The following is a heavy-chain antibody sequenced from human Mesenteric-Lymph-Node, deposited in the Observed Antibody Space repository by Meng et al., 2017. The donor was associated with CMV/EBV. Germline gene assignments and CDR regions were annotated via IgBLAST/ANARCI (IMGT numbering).Heavy chain of an antibody. CDR1: GYTFTSYG. Sequence: ASVKVSCKASGYTFTSYGISWVRQAPGQGLEWMGWISAYNGDANYAQKLQGRVTMTTDTSTSKAYMELRSLTSDDTATYYCATETLAGAFDYWGQGTLVTVSS. CDR3: ATETLAGAFDY. J-gene: IGHJ4*02. V-gene: IGHV1-18*01. D-gene: IGHD2-21*01. CDR2: ISAYNGDA.